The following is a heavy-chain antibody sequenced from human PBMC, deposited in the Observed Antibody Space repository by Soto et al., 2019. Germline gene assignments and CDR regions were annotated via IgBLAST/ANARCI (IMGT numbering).Heavy chain of an antibody. CDR1: GFSLSTSGVA. CDR2: IYWDDDK. J-gene: IGHJ6*02. Sequence: QITLKESGPTLVKPTQTLTLTCTFSGFSLSTSGVAVGWIRQPPGKALEWLALIYWDDDKRYSPSLKSRLTITKDTSKNQVVLTITNMDPMDTATYYCTHASPITPPYYYGMDVWGQGTTVTVSS. V-gene: IGHV2-5*02. D-gene: IGHD3-10*01. CDR3: THASPITPPYYYGMDV.